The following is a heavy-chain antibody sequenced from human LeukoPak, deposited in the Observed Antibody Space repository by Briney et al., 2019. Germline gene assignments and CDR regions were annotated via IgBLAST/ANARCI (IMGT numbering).Heavy chain of an antibody. D-gene: IGHD4/OR15-4a*01. CDR3: AKVLPLTFYYMDV. V-gene: IGHV3-30*02. CDR1: GVTFGTYG. CDR2: IRFDGGDK. J-gene: IGHJ6*03. Sequence: GGSLRLPCVASGVTFGTYGLHWVRQAPGKGLEWVAFIRFDGGDKYYADSVKGRFTVPRDNSKNTLYLQMNSLRIEDTAMYYCAKVLPLTFYYMDVWGKGTTVTVSS.